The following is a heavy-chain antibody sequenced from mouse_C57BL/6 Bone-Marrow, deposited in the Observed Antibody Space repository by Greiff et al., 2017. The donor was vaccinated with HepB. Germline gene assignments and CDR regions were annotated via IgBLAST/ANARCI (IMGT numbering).Heavy chain of an antibody. CDR3: ARGLLRESYFDY. CDR2: IYPGSGST. Sequence: VQLQQPGAELVKPGASVKMSCKASGYTFTSYWITWVKQRPGQGLEWIGDIYPGSGSTNYNEKFKSKATLTVDTSSSTAYMQLSSLTSEDSAVYYCARGLLRESYFDYWGQGTTLTVSS. J-gene: IGHJ2*01. CDR1: GYTFTSYW. D-gene: IGHD1-1*01. V-gene: IGHV1-55*01.